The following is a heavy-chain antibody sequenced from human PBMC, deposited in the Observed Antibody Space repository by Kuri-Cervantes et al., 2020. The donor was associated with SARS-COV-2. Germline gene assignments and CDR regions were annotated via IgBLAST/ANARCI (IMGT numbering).Heavy chain of an antibody. Sequence: GGSLRLSCAASGFTFSSYSMNWVRQAPGKGLEWVSSISSSSSYIYYADSVKGRFTISRDSAKNSLYLQMNSLRAEDTAVYYCARRKYGGLPGYYYYYYMDVWGKGTTVTVSS. V-gene: IGHV3-21*01. J-gene: IGHJ6*03. CDR1: GFTFSSYS. CDR2: ISSSSSYI. D-gene: IGHD3-16*01. CDR3: ARRKYGGLPGYYYYYYMDV.